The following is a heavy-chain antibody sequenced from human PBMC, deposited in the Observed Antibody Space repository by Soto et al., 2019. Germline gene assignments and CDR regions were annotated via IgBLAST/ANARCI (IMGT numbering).Heavy chain of an antibody. CDR3: GGHYGSGSYRPYYYYGRNV. V-gene: IGHV1-8*01. D-gene: IGHD3-10*01. J-gene: IGHJ6*02. Sequence: ASVKVSCKASGYTFTSYAINWVRPGTGQGLEWMGWMNPNSGNTGYAQKFQGRVTMTRNTSISTADMELISRRAEDTAVYYCGGHYGSGSYRPYYYYGRNVWGQWTPAPVS. CDR1: GYTFTSYA. CDR2: MNPNSGNT.